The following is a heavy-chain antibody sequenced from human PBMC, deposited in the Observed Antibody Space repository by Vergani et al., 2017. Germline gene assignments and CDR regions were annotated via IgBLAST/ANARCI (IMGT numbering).Heavy chain of an antibody. V-gene: IGHV3-30*03. J-gene: IGHJ1*01. D-gene: IGHD1-1*01. CDR2: ISYDGTQK. Sequence: QVHLVESGGGVVQPGRSLRLSCVVSGFTSSYYGMHWVRQAPGKGLEWVAVISYDGTQKYYADSVKGLFTISRDNSKSTLYLQMNSLRTEDTAVYYCATKSCGTPGCQIGYFREWVQGTLVTVSS. CDR1: GFTSSYYG. CDR3: ATKSCGTPGCQIGYFRE.